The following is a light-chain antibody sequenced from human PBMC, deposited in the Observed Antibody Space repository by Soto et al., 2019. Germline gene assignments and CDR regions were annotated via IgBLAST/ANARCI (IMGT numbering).Light chain of an antibody. J-gene: IGLJ1*01. CDR1: SSDVGSYNY. Sequence: QSALTQPASVSGSPGQSITISCTGTSSDVGSYNYVSWYQQHPGKAPKLMIYEVSDRPSGISSRFSGSKSGNTASLTISGLQTEDEADYYCSSYTSSTDYVFGTGTKVTVL. CDR2: EVS. CDR3: SSYTSSTDYV. V-gene: IGLV2-14*01.